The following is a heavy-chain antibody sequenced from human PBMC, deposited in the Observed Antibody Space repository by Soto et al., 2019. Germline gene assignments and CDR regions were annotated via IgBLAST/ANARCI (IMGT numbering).Heavy chain of an antibody. D-gene: IGHD3-10*01. Sequence: PGGSLRLSCAASGSTFSNAWMSWVRQAPGKGLEWVGRIKSKTDGGTTDYAAPVKGRFTISRDDSKNTLYLQMNSLKTEDTAVYYCTTDITASLSWGLRWLPGVYFDYWGQGTLVTVSS. J-gene: IGHJ4*02. CDR3: TTDITASLSWGLRWLPGVYFDY. V-gene: IGHV3-15*01. CDR2: IKSKTDGGTT. CDR1: GSTFSNAW.